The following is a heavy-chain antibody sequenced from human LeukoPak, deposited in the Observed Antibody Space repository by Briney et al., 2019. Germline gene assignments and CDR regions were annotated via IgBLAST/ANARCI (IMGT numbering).Heavy chain of an antibody. V-gene: IGHV3-7*01. CDR2: IKQDGSEK. CDR1: GVTSNAVW. J-gene: IGHJ4*02. CDR3: ARLGYSDHSGFSDF. Sequence: SLRLSCAVSGVTSNAVWMSSVCPTPRKGLEWVSKIKQDGSEKYSAESVKGRFTISRDNAKNSVYLQMNSLRDEDTAVYYCARLGYSDHSGFSDFWGQGTVVTVSS. D-gene: IGHD3-22*01.